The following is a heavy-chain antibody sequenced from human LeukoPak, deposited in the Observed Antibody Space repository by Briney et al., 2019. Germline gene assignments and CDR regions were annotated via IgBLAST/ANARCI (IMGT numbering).Heavy chain of an antibody. CDR1: GGTFTSYT. J-gene: IGHJ4*02. Sequence: SVKVSCKASGGTFTSYTISWVRQAPGQGLEWMGGIIPIFGAANYAQKFQGRVTITADKSTSTSYMELSSLRSEDTAVYYCARSSVVTAMVHLEYWGQGTLVTVSS. CDR2: IIPIFGAA. D-gene: IGHD2-21*02. CDR3: ARSSVVTAMVHLEY. V-gene: IGHV1-69*06.